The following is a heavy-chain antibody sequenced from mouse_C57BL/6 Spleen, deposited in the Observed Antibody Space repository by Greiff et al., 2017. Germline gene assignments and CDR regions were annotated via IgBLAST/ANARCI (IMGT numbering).Heavy chain of an antibody. CDR3: ARGYGSSYWFAY. CDR2: ISSGGSYT. CDR1: GFTFSSYG. Sequence: VQLKESGGDLVKPGGSLKLSCAASGFTFSSYGMSWVRQTPDKRLEWVATISSGGSYTYYPDSVKGRFTISRDNAKNTLYLQMSSLKSEDTAMYYCARGYGSSYWFAYWGQGTLVTVSA. J-gene: IGHJ3*01. V-gene: IGHV5-6*01. D-gene: IGHD1-1*01.